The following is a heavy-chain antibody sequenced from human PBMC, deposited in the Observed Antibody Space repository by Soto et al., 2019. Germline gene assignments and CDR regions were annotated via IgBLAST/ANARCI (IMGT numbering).Heavy chain of an antibody. D-gene: IGHD3-10*02. J-gene: IGHJ5*02. CDR1: GYTFTSYY. V-gene: IGHV1-46*01. CDR3: AIDVMFGDTLGWFDP. Sequence: ASVKVSCKASGYTFTSYYMHWVRQAPGQGLEWMGIINPSGGSTSYAQKFQGRVTMTRDTSTSTVYMELSSLRSEDTAVYYCAIDVMFGDTLGWFDPWGQGTLVTVSS. CDR2: INPSGGST.